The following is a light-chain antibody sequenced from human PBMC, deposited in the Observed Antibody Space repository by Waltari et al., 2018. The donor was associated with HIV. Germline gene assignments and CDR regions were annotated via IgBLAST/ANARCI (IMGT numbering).Light chain of an antibody. CDR2: KYI. J-gene: IGLJ2*01. CDR1: ALAKQY. V-gene: IGLV3-25*03. Sequence: SYELTQPPSVSLSPGQTARITCSGDALAKQYAYWYKQKPGQATVVVIYKYIERPSGIPERFSGSTSGTTVTLTISGLQAEDEGDYYCQSADTRGSNLVFGGGTKLTVL. CDR3: QSADTRGSNLV.